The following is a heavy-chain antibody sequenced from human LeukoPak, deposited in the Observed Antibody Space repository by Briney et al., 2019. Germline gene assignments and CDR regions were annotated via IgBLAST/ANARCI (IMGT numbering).Heavy chain of an antibody. V-gene: IGHV1-46*01. J-gene: IGHJ5*02. Sequence: ASVKVSCKASGYTFSSYYMHWVRQAPGQGLEWMGIINPSGGSTIYAQKFQGGVTLTRDTSTNTVYMELSSLRSDDTAVYYCARGDGYPTPSRNWFDPWGQGTLVTVSS. CDR1: GYTFSSYY. CDR3: ARGDGYPTPSRNWFDP. CDR2: INPSGGST. D-gene: IGHD5-24*01.